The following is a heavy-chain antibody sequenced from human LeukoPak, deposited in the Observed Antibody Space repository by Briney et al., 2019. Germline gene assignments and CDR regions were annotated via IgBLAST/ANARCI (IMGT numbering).Heavy chain of an antibody. CDR2: ISWDGGST. Sequence: PGGSLRLSCAASGFTFDDYAMHWVRQAPGKGLEWVSLISWDGGSTYYADSVKGRFTISRDNAKNTLYLQMNNLRAEDTAIYYCATDSYVSGSYYRLFYWGQGTLVTVSS. J-gene: IGHJ4*02. CDR3: ATDSYVSGSYYRLFY. D-gene: IGHD3-10*01. CDR1: GFTFDDYA. V-gene: IGHV3-43D*03.